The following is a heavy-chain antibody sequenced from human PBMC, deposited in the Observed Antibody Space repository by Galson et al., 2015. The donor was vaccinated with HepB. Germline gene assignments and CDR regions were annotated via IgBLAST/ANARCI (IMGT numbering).Heavy chain of an antibody. CDR2: INPSGTGT. V-gene: IGHV1-46*01. Sequence: SVKVSCKASGYTFTSYYMHWVRQAPGQGLEWMGMINPSGTGTSYAQRFQGRITVTRDTSTTTVYMELSSLGSEDTAVYYCARDKPDFDQLSNYYYYMDVWGKGTTVTVSS. J-gene: IGHJ6*03. D-gene: IGHD3-9*01. CDR3: ARDKPDFDQLSNYYYYMDV. CDR1: GYTFTSYY.